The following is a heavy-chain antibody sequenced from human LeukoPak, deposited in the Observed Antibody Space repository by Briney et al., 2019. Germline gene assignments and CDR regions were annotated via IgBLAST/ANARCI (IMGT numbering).Heavy chain of an antibody. J-gene: IGHJ4*02. D-gene: IGHD2-2*01. CDR2: ISAYNGYT. CDR3: ASAKLGYCSSTSCYAADY. Sequence: GASVKVSCKASGYTFTSYPIGWVRQAPGQGLEWMGWISAYNGYTNYAQSLQGRVTMTTDTSTSTAYMELRSLRSDDTAVYYCASAKLGYCSSTSCYAADYWGQGTLVTVSS. V-gene: IGHV1-18*01. CDR1: GYTFTSYP.